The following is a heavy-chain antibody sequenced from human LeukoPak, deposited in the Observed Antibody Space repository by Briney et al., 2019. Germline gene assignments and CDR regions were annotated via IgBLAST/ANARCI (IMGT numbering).Heavy chain of an antibody. J-gene: IGHJ4*02. Sequence: GASVKVSCKASGYTFTGYYMHWVRQAPGQGLEWMGRINPNSGGTNYAQKFQGRVTMTRDTSISTAYMELSRLRSDDTAVYYCARSLSRIAAAGTVKYFDYWGQGTLVTASS. CDR1: GYTFTGYY. V-gene: IGHV1-2*06. D-gene: IGHD6-13*01. CDR3: ARSLSRIAAAGTVKYFDY. CDR2: INPNSGGT.